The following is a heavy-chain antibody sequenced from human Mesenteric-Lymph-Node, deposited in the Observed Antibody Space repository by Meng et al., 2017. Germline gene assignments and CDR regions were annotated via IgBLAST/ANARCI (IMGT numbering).Heavy chain of an antibody. Sequence: VHEQEAGPGAVVSSQTLSFTWPVAGGSMSSCNYYWSWIRQPPGKGREWIGYIHHSGSAYYNPSLKSRVSISVDTSKNQFSLNLNSMTAADTAVYYCASFDHIPRRNYFDYWGQGTPVTVSS. CDR2: IHHSGSA. D-gene: IGHD2-21*01. CDR1: GGSMSSCNYY. CDR3: ASFDHIPRRNYFDY. V-gene: IGHV4-30-4*01. J-gene: IGHJ4*02.